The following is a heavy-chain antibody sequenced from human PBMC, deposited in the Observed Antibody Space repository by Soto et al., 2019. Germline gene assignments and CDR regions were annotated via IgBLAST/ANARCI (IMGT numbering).Heavy chain of an antibody. CDR1: GYTFTNYA. CDR2: NNAGNGNT. J-gene: IGHJ6*03. D-gene: IGHD2-2*01. Sequence: QVQLVQSGAEVEKPGASVKVSCKAPGYTFTNYAVHWVRQAPGQRLEGMGWNNAGNGNTRVSQNLQGRATITRETSARTVYMELSSLRSEDTAVYYCARGHLAVVPVASSFYYLDVWCKGTTVTVSS. CDR3: ARGHLAVVPVASSFYYLDV. V-gene: IGHV1-3*01.